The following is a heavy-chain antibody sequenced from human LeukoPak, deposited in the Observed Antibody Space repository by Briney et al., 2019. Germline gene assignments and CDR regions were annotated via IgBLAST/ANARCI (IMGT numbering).Heavy chain of an antibody. Sequence: SVKVSCKASGFTFTSSAVQWVRQARGQRLEWIGWIVVGSGNTNYAQKFQGRVTITRDMSTGTAYMELSSLRSEDTAVYYCAADNRPYSSSRNVLDYWGQGTLVTVSS. CDR2: IVVGSGNT. V-gene: IGHV1-58*01. D-gene: IGHD6-13*01. J-gene: IGHJ4*02. CDR1: GFTFTSSA. CDR3: AADNRPYSSSRNVLDY.